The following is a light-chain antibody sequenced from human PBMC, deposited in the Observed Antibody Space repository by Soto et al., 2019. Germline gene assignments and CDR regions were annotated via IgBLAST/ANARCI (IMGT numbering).Light chain of an antibody. Sequence: EIMLTQSPGTLSLTPGERATLSCRASQSVSSNLAWYQQKPGQAPRLLIYGASTRATGIPARFSGSGSGTEFTLTISSLQSEDFAVYYCQQYNNWPPTFGQGTKVDI. CDR3: QQYNNWPPT. CDR2: GAS. J-gene: IGKJ1*01. CDR1: QSVSSN. V-gene: IGKV3-15*01.